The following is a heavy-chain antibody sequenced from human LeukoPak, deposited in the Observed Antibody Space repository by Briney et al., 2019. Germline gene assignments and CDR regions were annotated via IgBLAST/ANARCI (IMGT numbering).Heavy chain of an antibody. Sequence: GGSLRLSCAASGFTFSSYTMNWVRQAPGKGLEWVSAISGSGGSTYYADSVKGRFTISRDNSKNTLYLQMNSLRAEDTAVYYCAKGVYGSGSYFLPDYWGQGTLVTVSS. V-gene: IGHV3-23*01. CDR3: AKGVYGSGSYFLPDY. J-gene: IGHJ4*02. CDR1: GFTFSSYT. D-gene: IGHD3-10*01. CDR2: ISGSGGST.